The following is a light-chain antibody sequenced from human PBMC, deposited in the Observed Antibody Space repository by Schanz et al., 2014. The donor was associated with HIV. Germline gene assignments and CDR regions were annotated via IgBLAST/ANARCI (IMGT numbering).Light chain of an antibody. J-gene: IGKJ4*01. V-gene: IGKV3-20*01. CDR3: QQYLSSQLT. CDR1: RSVNSN. CDR2: GAS. Sequence: EIVMTQSPVTLSVSPGERVTLSCRASRSVNSNLAWYQQKPGQAPRLLIYGASTGATGVPDRFSGSGSGTDFTLTISRLEPEDFAVYYCQQYLSSQLTFGGGTKVEIK.